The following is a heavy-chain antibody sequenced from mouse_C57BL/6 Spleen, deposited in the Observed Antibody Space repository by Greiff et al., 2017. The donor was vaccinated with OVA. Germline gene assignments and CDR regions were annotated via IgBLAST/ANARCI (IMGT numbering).Heavy chain of an antibody. J-gene: IGHJ1*03. Sequence: QVQLPQPGAELVMPGASVKLSCKASGYTFTSYWMHWVKQRPGPGLEWIGEIDPSDSYTNYNQQFKGKSTLPVNKSSSTAYMQLSSLTSEDAAVYYCARGDSWYFDVWGTGTTVTVSS. V-gene: IGHV1-69*01. CDR2: IDPSDSYT. CDR1: GYTFTSYW. CDR3: ARGDSWYFDV.